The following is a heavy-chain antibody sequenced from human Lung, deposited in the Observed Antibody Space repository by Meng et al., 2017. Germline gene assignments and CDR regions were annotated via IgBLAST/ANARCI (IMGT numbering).Heavy chain of an antibody. CDR1: GFTFSSYG. J-gene: IGHJ4*02. CDR2: IWYDGSNK. CDR3: ARGRYSSSSAVVDY. D-gene: IGHD6-13*01. Sequence: QVQLVESGGGVVQPGRSLRLSGSASGFTFSSYGLHWVRQARGRGLGWLAVIWYDGSNKYYADSVKGRFTISRDNSKNTLYLQMNSLRAEDTAVYYCARGRYSSSSAVVDYWGQGTLVTVSS. V-gene: IGHV3-33*01.